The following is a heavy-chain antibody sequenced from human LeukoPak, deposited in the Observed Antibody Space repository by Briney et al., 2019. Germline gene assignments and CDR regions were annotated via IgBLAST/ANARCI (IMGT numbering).Heavy chain of an antibody. D-gene: IGHD4-17*01. CDR3: ATSYGDGDYYYYYMDV. V-gene: IGHV3-7*01. CDR2: IKQDGSEK. Sequence: GGSLRLSCAASGFTFSSYWMSWVRQAPGKGLEWVANIKQDGSEKYYVDSVKGRFTISRDNAKNSLYLQMNSLRAEDTAVYYCATSYGDGDYYYYYMDVWGKGTTVTVSS. CDR1: GFTFSSYW. J-gene: IGHJ6*03.